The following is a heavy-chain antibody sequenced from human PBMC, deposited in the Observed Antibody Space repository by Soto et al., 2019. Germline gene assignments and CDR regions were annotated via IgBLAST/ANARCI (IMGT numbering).Heavy chain of an antibody. D-gene: IGHD2-21*01. CDR3: ARERADIVVAPVATSGMDV. Sequence: QVQLVESGGGVVQPGRSLKLSCIGSGFAFGSHGMHWVRQVSGKGLEWVAVISHDGQNQYYRDSVKGRFTISRDNSKNSLYLEVNSLRVEDTAVDHCARERADIVVAPVATSGMDVWGQGTAVTVSS. V-gene: IGHV3-30*03. J-gene: IGHJ6*02. CDR2: ISHDGQNQ. CDR1: GFAFGSHG.